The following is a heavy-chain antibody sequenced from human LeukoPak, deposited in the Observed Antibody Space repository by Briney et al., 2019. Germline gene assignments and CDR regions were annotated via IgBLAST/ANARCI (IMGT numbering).Heavy chain of an antibody. Sequence: PGGSLRLSCAASGFTFSSYSMNWVRQAPGKGLEWVSSISSSSSYIYYADSVKGRFTISRGNAKNSLYLQMNNLRAEDTAVYYCARVLGGGDSIYYYYYYMDVWGKGTTVTVSS. V-gene: IGHV3-21*01. CDR1: GFTFSSYS. CDR2: ISSSSSYI. J-gene: IGHJ6*03. D-gene: IGHD4-17*01. CDR3: ARVLGGGDSIYYYYYYMDV.